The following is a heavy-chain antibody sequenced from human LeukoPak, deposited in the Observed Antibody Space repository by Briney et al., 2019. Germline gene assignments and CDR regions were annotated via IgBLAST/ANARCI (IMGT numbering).Heavy chain of an antibody. Sequence: ASVKVSCKASGYTFTGYYMHWVRQAPGQGLEWMGRINPNSGGTNYAQKFQGRVTMTRDTSISTAYMELSRLRPDDMAVYYCARVLLGYRSSFDYWGQGTLVTVSS. CDR1: GYTFTGYY. V-gene: IGHV1-2*06. D-gene: IGHD5-18*01. J-gene: IGHJ4*02. CDR2: INPNSGGT. CDR3: ARVLLGYRSSFDY.